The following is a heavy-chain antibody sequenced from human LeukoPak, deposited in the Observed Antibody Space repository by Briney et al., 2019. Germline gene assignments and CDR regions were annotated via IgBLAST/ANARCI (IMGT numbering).Heavy chain of an antibody. CDR3: ARDRASSDFDY. CDR1: GGTFSSYA. D-gene: IGHD6-25*01. Sequence: SVTVSCKASGGTFSSYAISWVRQVPGQGLEWMGRIIPILGIANYAQKFQGRVTITADKSTSTAYMELSSLRSEDTAVYYCARDRASSDFDYWGQGTLVTVSS. J-gene: IGHJ4*02. V-gene: IGHV1-69*04. CDR2: IIPILGIA.